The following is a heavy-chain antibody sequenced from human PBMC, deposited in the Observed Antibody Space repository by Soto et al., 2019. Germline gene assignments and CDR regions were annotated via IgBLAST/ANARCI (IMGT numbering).Heavy chain of an antibody. J-gene: IGHJ4*02. CDR1: GGTFSIYA. D-gene: IGHD6-19*01. CDR2: IIPIFGTA. Sequence: SVKVSCKASGGTFSIYAISWVRQAPGEGLEWMGGIIPIFGTANYAQKFQGRVTMTADASTSTAYMELRSLRSDDTAVYYCARKSGWYYFDYWGQGTLVTVS. CDR3: ARKSGWYYFDY. V-gene: IGHV1-69*13.